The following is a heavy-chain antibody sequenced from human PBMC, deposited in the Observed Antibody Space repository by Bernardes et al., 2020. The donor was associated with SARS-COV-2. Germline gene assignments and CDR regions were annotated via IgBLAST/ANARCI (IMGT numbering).Heavy chain of an antibody. V-gene: IGHV3-7*03. CDR2: IKRDGSET. J-gene: IGHJ6*02. CDR3: ARSAGMDV. CDR1: GFDFSDYW. Sequence: GGSLRLSCAGSGFDFSDYWITWVRQAPGKGLEWVANIKRDGSETYYVDSAKGRFTISRDNAKNLVFLQMNSLRDEDTAVFYCARSAGMDVWGQGTMVTVSS.